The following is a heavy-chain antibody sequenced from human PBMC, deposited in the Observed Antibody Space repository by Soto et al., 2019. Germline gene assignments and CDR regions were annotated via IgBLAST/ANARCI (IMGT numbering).Heavy chain of an antibody. J-gene: IGHJ4*02. Sequence: EVQLLESGGGLVQPGGSLRLSCAASGFTFSTYAMTWFRQAPGKGLEWVSAISARGGSTYYAASVKGRFTISRDNSKNTLYLQMNSLRVEDTAVYYCAKVGFPDSYGYVFYYWGQGTRATVSS. V-gene: IGHV3-23*01. D-gene: IGHD5-18*01. CDR2: ISARGGST. CDR1: GFTFSTYA. CDR3: AKVGFPDSYGYVFYY.